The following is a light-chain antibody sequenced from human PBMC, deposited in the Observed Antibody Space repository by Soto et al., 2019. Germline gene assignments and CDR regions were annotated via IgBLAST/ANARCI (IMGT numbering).Light chain of an antibody. Sequence: DIQMTQSPSTLSASVGDRVTITCRASQSIRSWLAWYQQKPGKAPNLLIYDASNLASGVPSRFSGSGSGTEFTLTISSLQADDFATYYCQQYNANFGGGTKVEIK. J-gene: IGKJ4*01. V-gene: IGKV1-5*01. CDR1: QSIRSW. CDR2: DAS. CDR3: QQYNAN.